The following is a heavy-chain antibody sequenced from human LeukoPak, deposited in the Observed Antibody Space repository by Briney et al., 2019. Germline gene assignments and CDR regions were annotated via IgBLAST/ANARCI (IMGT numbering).Heavy chain of an antibody. V-gene: IGHV1-18*01. CDR2: ISTYNGNT. D-gene: IGHD3-22*01. CDR1: GYTFTSYG. J-gene: IGHJ4*02. CDR3: ARGGDSGGFNRFAY. Sequence: ASMKVSCKASGYTFTSYGISWVRQAPGQGLEWMGWISTYNGNTNYAQNLQGRVTMTRDTSTSTAYMELRSLRSDDTAVYYCARGGDSGGFNRFAYWGQGTLVTVSS.